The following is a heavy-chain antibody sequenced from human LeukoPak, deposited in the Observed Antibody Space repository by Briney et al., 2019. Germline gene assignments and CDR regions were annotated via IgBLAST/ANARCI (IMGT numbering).Heavy chain of an antibody. CDR3: ARDQFVSAGSGNLDY. Sequence: PGGTLRLSCAASGFTFSSYWMSWVRQAPGKGLEWVANIKQDGSEKYYVDSVKGRFTISRDNAKNSLYLQMNSLRAEDTAVYYCARDQFVSAGSGNLDYWGQGTLVTVSS. J-gene: IGHJ4*02. V-gene: IGHV3-7*01. CDR2: IKQDGSEK. D-gene: IGHD3-10*01. CDR1: GFTFSSYW.